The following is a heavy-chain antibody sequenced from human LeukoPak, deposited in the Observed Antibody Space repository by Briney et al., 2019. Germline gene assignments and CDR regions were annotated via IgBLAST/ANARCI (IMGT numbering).Heavy chain of an antibody. CDR2: ISYDGSNK. CDR3: AKDGGTDWYSYGRLDY. CDR1: GFTFSSYG. V-gene: IGHV3-30*18. D-gene: IGHD5-18*01. Sequence: GRSLRLSCAASGFTFSSYGMHWVRQAPGKGLEWVAVISYDGSNKYYAGSVKGRFTISRDNSKNTLYLQMNSLRAEDTAVYYCAKDGGTDWYSYGRLDYWGQGTLVTVSS. J-gene: IGHJ4*02.